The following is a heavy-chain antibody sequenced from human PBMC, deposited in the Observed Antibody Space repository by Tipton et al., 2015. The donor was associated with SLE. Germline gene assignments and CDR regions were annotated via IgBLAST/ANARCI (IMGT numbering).Heavy chain of an antibody. CDR1: GDSFSNHF. CDR2: FYHRGTT. Sequence: TLSLTCTVSGDSFSNHFWSWIRQPPGKGLEWIGNFYHRGTTYYNPSLKSRVTISADTSKNHLSLKLTSVTAADTAVYFCARGYCSDGVCYGFGFFDYWGQGNLVTVSS. V-gene: IGHV4-38-2*02. D-gene: IGHD2-8*01. CDR3: ARGYCSDGVCYGFGFFDY. J-gene: IGHJ4*02.